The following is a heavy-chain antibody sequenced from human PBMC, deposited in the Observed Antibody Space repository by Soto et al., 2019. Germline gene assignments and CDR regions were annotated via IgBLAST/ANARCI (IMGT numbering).Heavy chain of an antibody. V-gene: IGHV4-34*01. Sequence: SETLSLTCAVYGGSFSGYYWSWIRQPPGKGLEWIGEINNSGSTNSNPSLKSLVTISVDTSKNQFSLKLSSVTAADTAVYYCARGPTYYYDSSAYYDFDXWGQGTLVTVSX. CDR1: GGSFSGYY. J-gene: IGHJ4*02. CDR2: INNSGST. CDR3: ARGPTYYYDSSAYYDFDX. D-gene: IGHD3-22*01.